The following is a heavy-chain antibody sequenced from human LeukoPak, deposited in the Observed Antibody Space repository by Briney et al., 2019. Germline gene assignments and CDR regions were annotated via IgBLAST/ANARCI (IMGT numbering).Heavy chain of an antibody. CDR2: INPNSGGT. D-gene: IGHD2-2*01. CDR3: AREPGYCSSTSCSI. J-gene: IGHJ3*02. Sequence: ASVKVSCKASGYTFTGYYMHWVRQAPGQGLEWMGWINPNSGGTNYAQKFQGRVTMTRDTSISTAYMELSRLRSDDTAVYYCAREPGYCSSTSCSIWGQGTMVTVSS. CDR1: GYTFTGYY. V-gene: IGHV1-2*02.